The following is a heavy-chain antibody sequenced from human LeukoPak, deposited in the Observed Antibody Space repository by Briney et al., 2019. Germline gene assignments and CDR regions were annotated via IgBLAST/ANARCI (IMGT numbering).Heavy chain of an antibody. Sequence: PGGSLRLSCAASGFTFSTYSMNWVRQAPGKGLEWVSYISSSSSTIYYADSVKGRFTISRDNAKNSLYLQMNSLKAEDTAVYYCARDLYHILTGSKGGVDYWGQGTLVTVSS. D-gene: IGHD3-9*01. CDR3: ARDLYHILTGSKGGVDY. CDR1: GFTFSTYS. CDR2: ISSSSSTI. J-gene: IGHJ4*02. V-gene: IGHV3-48*01.